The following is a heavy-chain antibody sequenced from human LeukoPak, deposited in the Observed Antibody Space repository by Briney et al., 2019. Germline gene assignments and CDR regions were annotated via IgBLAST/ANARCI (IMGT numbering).Heavy chain of an antibody. Sequence: GGSLRLSCAASGFSFSTYAMGWVRQAPGKGLEWGSALGTTGDATYYADSVKGRFTISRDNSRNTLYLQMNSLSADDTAIYFCAKTGWLTATIRGLSCDYWGQGTLVTVSS. CDR1: GFSFSTYA. J-gene: IGHJ4*02. D-gene: IGHD5-24*01. CDR2: LGTTGDAT. CDR3: AKTGWLTATIRGLSCDY. V-gene: IGHV3-23*01.